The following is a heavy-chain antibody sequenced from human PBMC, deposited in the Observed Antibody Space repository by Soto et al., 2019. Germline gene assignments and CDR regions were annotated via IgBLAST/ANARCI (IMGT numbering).Heavy chain of an antibody. CDR3: ARYGILTGYWDY. V-gene: IGHV4-59*01. J-gene: IGHJ4*02. Sequence: QVQLQESGPGLVKPSETLSLTCTVSGGSISSYYWSWIRQPPGKGLEWIGYIYYSGSTNYNPSLKSRVTISVDTSKNQFSLKLSSVTAADTAVYYCARYGILTGYWDYWGQGTLVTVSS. D-gene: IGHD3-9*01. CDR1: GGSISSYY. CDR2: IYYSGST.